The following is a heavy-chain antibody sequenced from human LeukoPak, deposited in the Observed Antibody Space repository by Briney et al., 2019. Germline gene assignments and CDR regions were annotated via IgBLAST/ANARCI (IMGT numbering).Heavy chain of an antibody. D-gene: IGHD5-12*01. J-gene: IGHJ4*02. CDR3: ARGFPSKWLRLQNYFDY. V-gene: IGHV4-59*01. CDR1: GGSISNYY. CDR2: FYYSGST. Sequence: ASETLSLTCTVSGGSISNYYWSWIRQPPGKGLEWIGYFYYSGSTNYNPSLKSRVTISVDTSKNQFSLKLNSVTAADTAVYYCARGFPSKWLRLQNYFDYWGRGTLVTVSS.